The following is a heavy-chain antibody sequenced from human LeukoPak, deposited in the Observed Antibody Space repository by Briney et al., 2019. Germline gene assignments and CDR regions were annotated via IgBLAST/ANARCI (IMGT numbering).Heavy chain of an antibody. Sequence: GGSLRLSCAASGFTFSRYAMSWVRQAPGKGLEWVSGISGSGGSTDYADSVKGRFTISRDNSKNTLYLQMNSLRAEDTAVYYCAKDRRVWFGQLLIDSWGQGTLVTVSS. J-gene: IGHJ4*02. CDR2: ISGSGGST. V-gene: IGHV3-23*01. CDR3: AKDRRVWFGQLLIDS. CDR1: GFTFSRYA. D-gene: IGHD3-10*01.